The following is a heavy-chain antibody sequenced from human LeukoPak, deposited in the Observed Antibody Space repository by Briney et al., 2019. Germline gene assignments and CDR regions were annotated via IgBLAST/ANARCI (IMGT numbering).Heavy chain of an antibody. CDR2: ISWNSGSI. J-gene: IGHJ6*02. CDR3: TRDLMDYDVSTGLHHYYMDV. CDR1: GFTFDDYA. V-gene: IGHV3-9*01. Sequence: GRSLRLSCATSGFTFDDYAMHWVRQAPGKGLEWVSTISWNSGSIGYADSVKGRFTISRDNAKNSLYLQMNTLRVEDTAVYYCTRDLMDYDVSTGLHHYYMDVWGQGTTVTVSS. D-gene: IGHD3-9*01.